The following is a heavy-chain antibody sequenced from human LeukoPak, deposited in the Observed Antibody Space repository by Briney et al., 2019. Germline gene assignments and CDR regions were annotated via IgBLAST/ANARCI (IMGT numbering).Heavy chain of an antibody. CDR3: ARGGPIYYYGMDV. V-gene: IGHV4-30-2*01. J-gene: IGHJ6*02. CDR1: GGSISSGGYS. Sequence: SQTLSLTCAVSGGSISSGGYSWSWLRQPPGKGREWIGYIYHSGSTYYNPSLKSRVTISVDRSKNQFSLKLSSVTAADTAVYYCARGGPIYYYGMDVWGQGTTVTVSS. CDR2: IYHSGST.